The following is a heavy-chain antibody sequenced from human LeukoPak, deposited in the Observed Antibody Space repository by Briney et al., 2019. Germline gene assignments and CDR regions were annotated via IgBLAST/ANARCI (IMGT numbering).Heavy chain of an antibody. CDR1: GFTFSSYA. CDR3: AELGITMIGGV. V-gene: IGHV3-23*01. J-gene: IGHJ6*04. CDR2: ISGSGGST. D-gene: IGHD3-10*02. Sequence: GGSLRRACAASGFTFSSYAMSWVRQAPWKGLKWVSAISGSGGSTYYADSVKGRFTISRDNAKNSLYLQMNSLRAEDTAVYYCAELGITMIGGVWGKGTTVTISS.